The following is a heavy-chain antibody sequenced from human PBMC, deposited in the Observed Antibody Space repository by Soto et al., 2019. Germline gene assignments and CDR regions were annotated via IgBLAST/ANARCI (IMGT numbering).Heavy chain of an antibody. Sequence: GSLRLSCAASGFTFSSYRMNWVRQAPGKGLEWVSYISSSSSTIYYADSVKGRFTISRDNAKNSLYLQMNSLRAEDTAVYYCAKDQDWGLLYGAWGNDYWGQGTLVTVSS. V-gene: IGHV3-48*01. D-gene: IGHD3-16*01. CDR2: ISSSSSTI. CDR3: AKDQDWGLLYGAWGNDY. CDR1: GFTFSSYR. J-gene: IGHJ4*02.